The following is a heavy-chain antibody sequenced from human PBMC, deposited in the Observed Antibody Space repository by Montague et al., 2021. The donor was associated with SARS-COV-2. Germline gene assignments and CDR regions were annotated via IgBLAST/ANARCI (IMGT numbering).Heavy chain of an antibody. CDR1: GGSISSSY. V-gene: IGHV4-59*08. Sequence: SETLSLTCSVSGGSISSSYWSWIRQPPGKGLEWIGYIYHYGSAKYNPSLKSRVTISVDTSKNQFSLKLSSVTAVDPAVYYCARQANWDWYYFDYWGQGTLVTVSS. J-gene: IGHJ4*02. CDR3: ARQANWDWYYFDY. CDR2: IYHYGSA. D-gene: IGHD7-27*01.